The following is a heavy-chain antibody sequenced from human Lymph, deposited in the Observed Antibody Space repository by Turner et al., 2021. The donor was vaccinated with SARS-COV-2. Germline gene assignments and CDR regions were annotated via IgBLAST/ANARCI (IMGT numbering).Heavy chain of an antibody. D-gene: IGHD2-15*01. J-gene: IGHJ4*02. V-gene: IGHV3-43*02. Sequence: EVQLVASGGGVVQPGGSLRLSCSASGFTFDDYAMHWVRQAPGKGLEWVSLISGDGGGTYYADSVKGRFTISRDNSKNSLSLQMNSLRAEDTALYYCAKDTGYCSGGSCYSRTYFDFWGQGTLVTVSA. CDR3: AKDTGYCSGGSCYSRTYFDF. CDR2: ISGDGGGT. CDR1: GFTFDDYA.